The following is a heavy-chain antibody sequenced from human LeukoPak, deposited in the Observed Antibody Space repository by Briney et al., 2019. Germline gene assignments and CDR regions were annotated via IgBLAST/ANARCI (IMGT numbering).Heavy chain of an antibody. V-gene: IGHV3-20*04. D-gene: IGHD2-15*01. CDR2: INWNGGST. CDR1: VFTFDDYG. Sequence: GGSLRLSCAASVFTFDDYGMSWVRQAPGKGLEWVSGINWNGGSTGYADSVKGRFTISRDNAKNSLYLQMNSLRAEDTALYYCAREGFVAGYYYYYYMDVWGKGTTVTVSS. CDR3: AREGFVAGYYYYYYMDV. J-gene: IGHJ6*03.